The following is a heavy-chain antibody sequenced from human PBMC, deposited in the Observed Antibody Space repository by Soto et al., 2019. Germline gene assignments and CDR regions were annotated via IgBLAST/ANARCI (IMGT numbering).Heavy chain of an antibody. CDR1: SFSISSAHSY. V-gene: IGHV4-30-4*02. CDR2: IYYSGST. D-gene: IGHD6-19*01. Sequence: SDTLSLTCPISSFSISSAHSYWTWIRQPPGKGLECIGCIYYSGSTYYNPSLKSRVTISVDTSKNQFSLKLSSVTAADTAVYYCARERPDGCRLDPWGQGTLVTVS. J-gene: IGHJ5*02. CDR3: ARERPDGCRLDP.